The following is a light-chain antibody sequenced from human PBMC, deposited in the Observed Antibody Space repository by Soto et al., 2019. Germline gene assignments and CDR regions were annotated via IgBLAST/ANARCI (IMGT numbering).Light chain of an antibody. Sequence: EIVLTQSPGTLSLSPGERATLSCRASQSVSDSFIAWYQRRPGQAPRLLIYGASQRATGIPDRFRGSGSGTHFSLTINRLEPEDFAVYYCQHYKAFGGGTKVDIK. J-gene: IGKJ4*01. CDR2: GAS. CDR1: QSVSDSF. CDR3: QHYKA. V-gene: IGKV3-20*01.